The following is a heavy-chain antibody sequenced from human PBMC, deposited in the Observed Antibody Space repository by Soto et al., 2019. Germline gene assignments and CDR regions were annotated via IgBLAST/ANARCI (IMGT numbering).Heavy chain of an antibody. D-gene: IGHD3-9*01. J-gene: IGHJ6*03. CDR1: GYTFTSYG. V-gene: IGHV1-18*01. CDR2: ISAYNGNT. Sequence: ASVKVSCKASGYTFTSYGISWVRQAPGQGLEWMGWISAYNGNTNYAQKLQGRVTMTTDTSTSTAYMELRGLRSDDTAVYYCAREGESYYDILTGYYRYYYYMDVWGKGTTVTVSS. CDR3: AREGESYYDILTGYYRYYYYMDV.